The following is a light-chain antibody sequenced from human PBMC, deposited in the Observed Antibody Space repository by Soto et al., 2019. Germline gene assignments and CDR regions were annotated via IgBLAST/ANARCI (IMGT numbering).Light chain of an antibody. Sequence: AIQMTQSPSSLSASVGDRVTITCRASQDIRIDLGWYQQKPGQPPKLLIYAASRLQDGVPSRFSGRGSGTDFTLTISCLQPEDFATYYCLQDYNYPRTCGPGTKVGIK. CDR2: AAS. V-gene: IGKV1-6*01. J-gene: IGKJ1*01. CDR3: LQDYNYPRT. CDR1: QDIRID.